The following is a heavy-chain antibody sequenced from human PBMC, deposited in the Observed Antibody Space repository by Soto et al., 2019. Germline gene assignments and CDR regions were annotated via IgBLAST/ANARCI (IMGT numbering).Heavy chain of an antibody. V-gene: IGHV4-59*01. D-gene: IGHD3-22*01. J-gene: IGHJ4*02. CDR3: ARVYDSSVNFDY. CDR2: IYYSGST. CDR1: GGSISSYY. Sequence: PSETLSLTCTVSGGSISSYYWSWIRQPPGKGLEWIGYIYYSGSTNYNPSLKSRVTISVDTSKNQFSLKLSSVTAADTAVYYCARVYDSSVNFDYWGQGTLVTVSS.